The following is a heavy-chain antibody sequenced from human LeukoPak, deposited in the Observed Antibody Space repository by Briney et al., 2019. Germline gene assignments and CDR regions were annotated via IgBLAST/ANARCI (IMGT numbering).Heavy chain of an antibody. CDR1: GFTFSDHY. V-gene: IGHV3-72*01. Sequence: PGGSLRLPCAASGFTFSDHYMDWVSQAPGKGLEWVGRIRNKPNSYTTEYATSVNGRFNVSRDDSKSSLFLHMDDLKTEDTAVYYCTRRYGGGSLDYFDRGGRGTLVTVSS. D-gene: IGHD4-23*01. CDR2: IRNKPNSYTT. CDR3: TRRYGGGSLDYFDR. J-gene: IGHJ2*01.